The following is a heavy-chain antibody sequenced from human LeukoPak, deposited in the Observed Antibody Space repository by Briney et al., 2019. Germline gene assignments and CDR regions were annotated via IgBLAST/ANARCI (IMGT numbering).Heavy chain of an antibody. CDR1: GFTFSSYA. CDR3: ASGPLDIVVVVAAPNWFDP. CDR2: ISGSGGST. Sequence: PGGSLRLSCAASGFTFSSYAMSWVRQAPGKGLEWGSAISGSGGSTYYADSVKGRFTISRDNAKNSLYLQMNSLRAEDTAVYYCASGPLDIVVVVAAPNWFDPWGQGTLVTVSS. V-gene: IGHV3-23*01. J-gene: IGHJ5*02. D-gene: IGHD2-15*01.